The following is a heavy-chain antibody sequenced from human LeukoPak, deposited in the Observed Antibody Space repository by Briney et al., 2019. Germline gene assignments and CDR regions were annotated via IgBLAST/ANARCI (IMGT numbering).Heavy chain of an antibody. J-gene: IGHJ4*02. D-gene: IGHD3-22*01. CDR3: ARDYYDISGYLPFDY. CDR2: INPNSGGT. Sequence: ASVKVSCKASGYTFTGYYMHWVRQAPGQGLEWMGWINPNSGGTNYAQKFQGRVTMTRDTSISTAYMELRSLRSDDTAVYYCARDYYDISGYLPFDYWGQGTLVTVSS. V-gene: IGHV1-2*02. CDR1: GYTFTGYY.